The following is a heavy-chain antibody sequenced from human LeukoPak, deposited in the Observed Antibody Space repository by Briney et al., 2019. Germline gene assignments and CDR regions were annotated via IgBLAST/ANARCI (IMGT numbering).Heavy chain of an antibody. D-gene: IGHD3-22*01. Sequence: GGSLRLSCAASGFTFDYSAMTWVRQAPEKGLEWVSTINTGDITFYANSVKGRFTISRDNSKNALFLQMNTLRAEDTAIYYCVKGGFTYYDDWGQGTLVTVSS. CDR1: GFTFDYSA. CDR3: VKGGFTYYDD. V-gene: IGHV3-23*01. J-gene: IGHJ4*02. CDR2: INTGDIT.